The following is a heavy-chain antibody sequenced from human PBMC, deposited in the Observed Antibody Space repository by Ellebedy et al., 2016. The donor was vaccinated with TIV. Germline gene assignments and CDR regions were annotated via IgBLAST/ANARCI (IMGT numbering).Heavy chain of an antibody. CDR1: GFTFSSYA. Sequence: GGSLRLSXAASGFTFSSYAMSWVRQAPGKGLEWVSAISGSGGSTYYADSVKGRFTISRDNAKNSLYLQMNSLRAEDTAVYYCARVWDGSSSWYGESFDYWGQGTLVTVSS. D-gene: IGHD6-13*01. J-gene: IGHJ4*02. CDR2: ISGSGGST. CDR3: ARVWDGSSSWYGESFDY. V-gene: IGHV3-23*01.